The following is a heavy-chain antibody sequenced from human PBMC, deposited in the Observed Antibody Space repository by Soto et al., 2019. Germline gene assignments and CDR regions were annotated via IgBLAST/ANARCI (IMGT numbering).Heavy chain of an antibody. CDR2: SYPGDSDT. D-gene: IGHD4-17*01. CDR1: GYSFTSYW. CDR3: ARLLQTTVYYYYGMDV. Sequence: GESLKISCKGSGYSFTSYWIGWVRQMPGKGLEWMGISYPGDSDTRYRPSCQGQVTISADKSISTAYLQWSSLRASDTAMYYCARLLQTTVYYYYGMDVWGQGTTVTVSS. V-gene: IGHV5-51*01. J-gene: IGHJ6*02.